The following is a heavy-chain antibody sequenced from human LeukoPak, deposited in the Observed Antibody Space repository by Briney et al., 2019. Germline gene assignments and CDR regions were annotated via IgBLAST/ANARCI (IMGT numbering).Heavy chain of an antibody. CDR3: ATDFWSGTNIIDY. CDR2: INHSGST. CDR1: GGSFSGYY. Sequence: SETLSLTCAVYGGSFSGYYWSWIRQPPGKGLQWIGEINHSGSTNYNPSLKSRVTISVDTSKNQFSLKLSSVTAADTAVYYCATDFWSGTNIIDYWGQGTLVTVSS. J-gene: IGHJ4*02. V-gene: IGHV4-34*01. D-gene: IGHD3-3*01.